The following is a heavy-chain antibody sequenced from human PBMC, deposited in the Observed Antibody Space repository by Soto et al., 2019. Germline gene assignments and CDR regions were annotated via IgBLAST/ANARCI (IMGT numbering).Heavy chain of an antibody. CDR3: AKSQWQGDIVVVPAATNDY. CDR1: GFTFSNYG. V-gene: IGHV3-23*01. Sequence: HPGGSLRLSCAASGFTFSNYGMHWVRQAPGKGLEWVSAISGSGGSTYYADSVKGRFTISRDNSKNTLYLQMNSLRAEDTAVYYCAKSQWQGDIVVVPAATNDYWGQGTLVTVSS. CDR2: ISGSGGST. J-gene: IGHJ4*02. D-gene: IGHD2-2*01.